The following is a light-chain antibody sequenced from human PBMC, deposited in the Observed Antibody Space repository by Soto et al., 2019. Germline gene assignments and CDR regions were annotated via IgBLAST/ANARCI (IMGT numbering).Light chain of an antibody. V-gene: IGKV3-11*01. CDR2: AAS. CDR1: QSVGTS. J-gene: IGKJ4*01. CDR3: QQRNNWLT. Sequence: DIVLTQSPATLSLSPGERATLSCRASQSVGTSLAWFQHKPGQAPRLLLYAASNRAAGIPVRFSGSGSGTDFTLTISSLEPDDFAVYYCQQRNNWLTFGGGTKVEIK.